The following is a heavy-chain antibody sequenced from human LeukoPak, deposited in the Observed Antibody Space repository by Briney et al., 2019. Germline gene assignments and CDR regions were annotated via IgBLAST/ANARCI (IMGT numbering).Heavy chain of an antibody. CDR3: AKDGSGWFWGYFDY. CDR1: GFTFSSYA. Sequence: GGPLRLSXAASGFTFSSYAMSWVRQAPGKGLEWVSAISGSGGSTYYADSVKGRFTISRDNSKNTLYLQMNSLRAEDTAVYYCAKDGSGWFWGYFDYWGQGSLVTVSS. CDR2: ISGSGGST. V-gene: IGHV3-23*01. J-gene: IGHJ4*02. D-gene: IGHD6-19*01.